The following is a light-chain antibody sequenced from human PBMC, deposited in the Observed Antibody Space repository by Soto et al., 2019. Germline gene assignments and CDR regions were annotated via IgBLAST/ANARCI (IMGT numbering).Light chain of an antibody. CDR3: QQANSFPLT. J-gene: IGKJ4*01. V-gene: IGKV1-12*01. Sequence: DIQMTQSPSSVSASVGDRVSITCRASQGISSWLAWYQQKPGRAPKLLIYTGSSLQSGVPSRFSGTGPATDFTLTISSLQPEDVATCYCQQANSFPLTFGGRTKVEIK. CDR1: QGISSW. CDR2: TGS.